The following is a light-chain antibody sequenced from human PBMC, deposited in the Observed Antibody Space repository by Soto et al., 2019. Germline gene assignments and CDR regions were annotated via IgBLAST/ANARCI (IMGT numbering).Light chain of an antibody. V-gene: IGKV3-20*01. CDR3: QQYGSSGT. Sequence: EIGMTKSPATLSVSPGEGVTLSCRASQSMTTKLAWYQQKPGQAPRLLIYDASNRATGIPDRFSGSGSGTDFTLTISRLEPEDFAVYYCQQYGSSGTFGQGTKVDNK. J-gene: IGKJ1*01. CDR2: DAS. CDR1: QSMTTK.